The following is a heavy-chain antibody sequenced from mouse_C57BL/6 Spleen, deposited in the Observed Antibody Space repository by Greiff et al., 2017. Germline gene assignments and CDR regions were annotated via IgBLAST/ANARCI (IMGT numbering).Heavy chain of an antibody. Sequence: EVQLQQSGPELVKPGASVKISCKASGYTFTDYYMNWVKQSHGKSLEWIGDINPNNGGTSYNQKFKGKATLTVDKSSSTAYMELRSLTSEDSAVYYCARSDYGPLYYFDYGGQGTTLTVSS. V-gene: IGHV1-26*01. CDR3: ARSDYGPLYYFDY. D-gene: IGHD1-1*01. J-gene: IGHJ2*01. CDR1: GYTFTDYY. CDR2: INPNNGGT.